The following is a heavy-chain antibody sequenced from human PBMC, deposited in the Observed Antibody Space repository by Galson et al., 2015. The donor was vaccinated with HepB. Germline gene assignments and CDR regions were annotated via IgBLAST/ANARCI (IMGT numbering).Heavy chain of an antibody. CDR1: GFIFTRYA. CDR2: IGGSGGST. CDR3: AKVAILGVTPHYFDY. V-gene: IGHV3-23*01. J-gene: IGHJ4*02. D-gene: IGHD2-21*02. Sequence: SLRLSCAASGFIFTRYAISRVRQAPGKGLEWVSSIGGSGGSTYYADSVKGRFTFSRDNSKNTVYLQMDSLRVEDTAVYYCAKVAILGVTPHYFDYWGQGTRVTVSS.